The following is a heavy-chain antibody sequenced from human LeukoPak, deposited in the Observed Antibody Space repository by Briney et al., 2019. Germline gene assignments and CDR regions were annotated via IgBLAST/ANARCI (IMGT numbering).Heavy chain of an antibody. J-gene: IGHJ4*02. V-gene: IGHV4-34*01. Sequence: PSETLSLTCAVYGGSFSGYYWSWIRQPPGKGLEWIGEINHSGSTNYNPSLKSRVTISVDTSKNQFSLKLSSVTAADTAVYYCARGKKDRYCSGGSCSRPHFDYWGQGTLVTVSS. CDR3: ARGKKDRYCSGGSCSRPHFDY. D-gene: IGHD2-15*01. CDR1: GGSFSGYY. CDR2: INHSGST.